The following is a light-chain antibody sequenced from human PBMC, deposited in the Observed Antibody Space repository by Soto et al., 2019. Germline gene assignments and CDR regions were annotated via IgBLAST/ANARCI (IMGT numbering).Light chain of an antibody. V-gene: IGKV3-20*01. Sequence: IELTQSPGTLSLSPGERATLSCRASQSVSSSYLAWYQQNPGQAPRLLIYGASSRATGIPDRFSGSGSGTDFTLTISRLEPEDFAVYYCQQYGSLSWTFGQGTKVDI. J-gene: IGKJ1*01. CDR2: GAS. CDR3: QQYGSLSWT. CDR1: QSVSSSY.